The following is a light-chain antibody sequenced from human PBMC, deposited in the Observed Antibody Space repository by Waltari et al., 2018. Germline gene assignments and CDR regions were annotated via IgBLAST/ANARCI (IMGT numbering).Light chain of an antibody. V-gene: IGKV1-27*01. CDR3: QKYNSALFT. CDR1: QGISNY. CDR2: AAS. Sequence: DIQMTQSPSSLSASVGDRVTITCPSSQGISNYLAWYQQKPGKVPKLLIYAASTLQSGVPSRFSGSGSGTDFTLTISSLQPEDVATYYCQKYNSALFTFGPGTKVDIK. J-gene: IGKJ3*01.